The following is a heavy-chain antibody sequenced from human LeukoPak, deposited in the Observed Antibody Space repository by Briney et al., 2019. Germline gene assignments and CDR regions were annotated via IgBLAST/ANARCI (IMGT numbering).Heavy chain of an antibody. CDR3: AKAKGGRVGYYGSGSIYYFDY. V-gene: IGHV3-21*04. CDR1: GFTFSSYN. CDR2: ITSGSSYI. Sequence: PGGSLRLSCAASGFTFSSYNMNWVRQAPGKGLEWVSSITSGSSYIYYADSVKGRFTISRDNSKNTLYLQMNSLRAEDTAVYYCAKAKGGRVGYYGSGSIYYFDYWGQGTLVTVSS. J-gene: IGHJ4*02. D-gene: IGHD3-10*01.